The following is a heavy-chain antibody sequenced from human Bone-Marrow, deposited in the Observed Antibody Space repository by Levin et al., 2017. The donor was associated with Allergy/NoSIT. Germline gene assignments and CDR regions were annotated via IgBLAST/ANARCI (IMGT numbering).Heavy chain of an antibody. J-gene: IGHJ4*02. D-gene: IGHD2-2*01. CDR2: ISGSGDST. CDR1: GLTLTTYA. CDR3: AKTPYCSATSCPRADLDH. V-gene: IGHV3-23*01. Sequence: GGSLRLSCKASGLTLTTYAMNWVRQAPGGTLEWVSGISGSGDSTYYADSVMGRFTVSRDTSTYTLYLQMDSLRAEDTAVYYCAKTPYCSATSCPRADLDHWGQGTLVTVSS.